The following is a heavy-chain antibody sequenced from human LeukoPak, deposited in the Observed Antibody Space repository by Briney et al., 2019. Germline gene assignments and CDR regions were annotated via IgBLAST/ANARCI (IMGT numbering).Heavy chain of an antibody. CDR3: TTDYYYDSSGYYCFDN. Sequence: GGSLRLSCAASGFTFINAWMSWVRQAPGKGLEWVGRIKSKADGGTTDYAAPVKGRFTLSRDDSKNTLSLQMNSLKTEDTAIYYCTTDYYYDSSGYYCFDNWGQGTLVTVSS. D-gene: IGHD3-22*01. CDR1: GFTFINAW. V-gene: IGHV3-15*01. J-gene: IGHJ4*02. CDR2: IKSKADGGTT.